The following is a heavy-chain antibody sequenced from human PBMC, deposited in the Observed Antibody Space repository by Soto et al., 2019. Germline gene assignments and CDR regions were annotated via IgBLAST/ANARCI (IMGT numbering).Heavy chain of an antibody. J-gene: IGHJ4*02. CDR1: GFTFSSYG. Sequence: QVQLVKSGGGVVQPGRSLRLSCAASGFTFSSYGMHWVRQAPGKGLEWVAVIWYDGSNKYYADSVKGRFTISRDNSKNTLYLQMNSLRAEDTAVYYCARDQEDEAVAGYYFDYWGQGTLVTVSS. V-gene: IGHV3-33*01. CDR2: IWYDGSNK. D-gene: IGHD6-19*01. CDR3: ARDQEDEAVAGYYFDY.